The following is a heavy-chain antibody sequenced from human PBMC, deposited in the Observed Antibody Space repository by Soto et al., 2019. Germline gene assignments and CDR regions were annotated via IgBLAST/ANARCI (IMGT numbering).Heavy chain of an antibody. D-gene: IGHD4-4*01. CDR3: ERLKGNSWLDS. Sequence: SQTLSLTCAISGDSVSTNSATWDWIRQSPSRGLEWLGRTYYRSDWYTDYAVSVKGRITISPDTSNNQLSLQLNSVTPDDTAVYFCERLKGNSWLDSWAQETLVTVSS. CDR1: GDSVSTNSAT. J-gene: IGHJ5*01. V-gene: IGHV6-1*01. CDR2: TYYRSDWYT.